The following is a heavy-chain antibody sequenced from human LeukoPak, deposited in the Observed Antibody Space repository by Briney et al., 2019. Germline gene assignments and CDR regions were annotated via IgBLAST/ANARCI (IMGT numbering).Heavy chain of an antibody. CDR3: ARVMGNYGSLDY. Sequence: PGGSLRLSCAASGSTFSSYGMHWVRQAPGKGLEWVAVIWHDGSYKYYADSAKGRFAISRDSSKNTLYLQMNSLRAEDTAVYYCARVMGNYGSLDYWGQGTLVTVSS. CDR2: IWHDGSYK. D-gene: IGHD3-10*01. J-gene: IGHJ4*02. CDR1: GSTFSSYG. V-gene: IGHV3-33*01.